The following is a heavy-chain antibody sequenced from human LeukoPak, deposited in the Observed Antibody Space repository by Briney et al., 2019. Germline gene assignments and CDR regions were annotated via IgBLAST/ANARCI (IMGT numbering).Heavy chain of an antibody. CDR2: VSSSSSYI. D-gene: IGHD3-10*01. V-gene: IGHV3-21*01. CDR3: ARASLGSVDY. Sequence: GGSLRLSCAASGFTFSSYRMNWVRQAPGKGLEWVSSVSSSSSYIYYADSVQGRFTISRDNAKNSLYLQMNSLRAEDTAVYYCARASLGSVDYWGQGTLVTVSS. J-gene: IGHJ4*02. CDR1: GFTFSSYR.